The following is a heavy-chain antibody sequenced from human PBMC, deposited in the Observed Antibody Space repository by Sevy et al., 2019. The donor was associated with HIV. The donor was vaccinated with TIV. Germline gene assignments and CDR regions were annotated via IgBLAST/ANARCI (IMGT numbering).Heavy chain of an antibody. CDR3: ARSVGSSWYNYFDY. Sequence: SETLSLTCTVSGGSISSYYWSWIRQPPGKGLEWIGYIYYSGSTNYNPSLKSRVTISVDTSKNQFSLKLSSVTAADTVVYYCARSVGSSWYNYFDYWGQGTLVTVSS. CDR1: GGSISSYY. CDR2: IYYSGST. D-gene: IGHD6-13*01. J-gene: IGHJ4*02. V-gene: IGHV4-59*01.